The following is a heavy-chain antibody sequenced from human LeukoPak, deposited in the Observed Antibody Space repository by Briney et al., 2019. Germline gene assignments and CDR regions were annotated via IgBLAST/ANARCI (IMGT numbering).Heavy chain of an antibody. J-gene: IGHJ4*02. CDR1: GFTVSSNY. V-gene: IGHV3-53*04. CDR2: IYSGGST. CDR3: ARALIYGDYEGAYFDY. Sequence: GGSLRLSCAASGFTVSSNYMSWVRQAPGKGLEWGSVIYSGGSTYYADSVKGRFTISRHNSKNTLYLQMNSLRAEDTAVYYCARALIYGDYEGAYFDYWGQGTLVTVSS. D-gene: IGHD4-17*01.